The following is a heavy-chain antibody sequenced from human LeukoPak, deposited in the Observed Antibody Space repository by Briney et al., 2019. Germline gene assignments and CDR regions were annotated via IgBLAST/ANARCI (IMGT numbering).Heavy chain of an antibody. D-gene: IGHD3/OR15-3a*01. CDR2: INPRGGNT. CDR1: GYTFTTHY. Sequence: ASVKVSCKASGYTFTTHYIHWVRLAPGQGLEWMGLINPRGGNTNYAQKFQGRVTMTRDTSTSTVYLELSSLTYEDTDVYYCARDFFNMISEYWGQGTQVTVSS. J-gene: IGHJ4*02. CDR3: ARDFFNMISEY. V-gene: IGHV1-46*01.